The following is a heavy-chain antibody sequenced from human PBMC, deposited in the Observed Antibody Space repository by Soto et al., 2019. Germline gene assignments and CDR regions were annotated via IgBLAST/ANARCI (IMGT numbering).Heavy chain of an antibody. Sequence: PGGSLRLSCAASGFTFSSYAMSWVRQAPGKGLEWVSAISGSGGSTYYADSVKGRFTISRDNSKNTLFLQVNSLRAEDTAVYYCAKDPYNWNYVVSYYFDYWGQGTLVTVSS. CDR2: ISGSGGST. J-gene: IGHJ4*02. D-gene: IGHD1-7*01. V-gene: IGHV3-23*01. CDR3: AKDPYNWNYVVSYYFDY. CDR1: GFTFSSYA.